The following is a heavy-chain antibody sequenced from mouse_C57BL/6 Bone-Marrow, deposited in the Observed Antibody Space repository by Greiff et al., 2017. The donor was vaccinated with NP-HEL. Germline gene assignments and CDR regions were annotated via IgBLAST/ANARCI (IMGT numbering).Heavy chain of an antibody. Sequence: QVQLQQPGAELVKPGASVKLSCKASGYTFTSYWMQWVQQRPGQGLEWIGEIDPSDSSTNYNQKFKGKATLTVDTSSSTAYMQLSSLTAEDSAVYYCAGDYYSNYDFDDWGQGTTLTVSS. V-gene: IGHV1-50*01. D-gene: IGHD2-5*01. CDR1: GYTFTSYW. CDR2: IDPSDSST. J-gene: IGHJ2*01. CDR3: AGDYYSNYDFDD.